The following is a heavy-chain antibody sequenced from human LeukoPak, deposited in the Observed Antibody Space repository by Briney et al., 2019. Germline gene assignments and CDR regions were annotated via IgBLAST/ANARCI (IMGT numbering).Heavy chain of an antibody. CDR3: ARDHCSGGSCYLHYYYGMDV. V-gene: IGHV1-18*01. Sequence: ASVKASCKASGYTFTSYGISWVRQAPGQGLEWMGWISAYNGNTNYAQKLQGRVTMTTDTSTSTAYMELRSLRSDDTAVCYCARDHCSGGSCYLHYYYGMDVWGQGTTVTVSS. CDR1: GYTFTSYG. D-gene: IGHD2-15*01. CDR2: ISAYNGNT. J-gene: IGHJ6*02.